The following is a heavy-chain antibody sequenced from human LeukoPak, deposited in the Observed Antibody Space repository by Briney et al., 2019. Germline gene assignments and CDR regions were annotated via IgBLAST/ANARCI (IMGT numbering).Heavy chain of an antibody. CDR3: ARGERRKEWLAGGVDY. J-gene: IGHJ4*02. V-gene: IGHV4-59*01. CDR1: GGSISTYY. Sequence: PSETLSLTCTLSGGSISTYYWSWIRQPPGKGLEWIGYIYYSGSTNYNPSLKSRVTISVDTSKNRFSLKLSSVTAADTAVYYCARGERRKEWLAGGVDYWGQGTLVTVSS. CDR2: IYYSGST. D-gene: IGHD6-19*01.